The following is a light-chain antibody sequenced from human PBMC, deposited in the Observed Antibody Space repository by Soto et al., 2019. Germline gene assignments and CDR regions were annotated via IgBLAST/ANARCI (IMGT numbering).Light chain of an antibody. Sequence: DIQITQSPSTLSAFVGDRVTITCRASQSISNWLAWYQHKPGTAPKILIYDASTLDSGVSSRFSGSGSGTELTLTISRLQPEDFPTYCFQQYETIPTEFGQGTRVDIK. CDR2: DAS. CDR3: QQYETIPTE. V-gene: IGKV1-5*01. CDR1: QSISNW. J-gene: IGKJ1*01.